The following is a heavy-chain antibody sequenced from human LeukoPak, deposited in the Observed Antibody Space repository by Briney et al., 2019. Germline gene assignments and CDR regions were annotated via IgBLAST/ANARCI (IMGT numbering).Heavy chain of an antibody. V-gene: IGHV3-23*01. CDR1: GFIFSSYA. Sequence: GGSLRLSCTASGFIFSSYAMTWVRQAPGRGLEWVSGIDNSGGVTYYADSVRGRFTISRDNSKNSLYLQMNSLRAEDTAVYYCAVDAPRSSPWYYGMDVWGQGTTVTVCS. CDR3: AVDAPRSSPWYYGMDV. D-gene: IGHD5/OR15-5a*01. J-gene: IGHJ6*02. CDR2: IDNSGGVT.